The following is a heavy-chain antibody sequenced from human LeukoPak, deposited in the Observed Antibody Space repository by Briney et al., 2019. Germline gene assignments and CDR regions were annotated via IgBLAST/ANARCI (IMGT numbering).Heavy chain of an antibody. CDR2: IYYSGST. D-gene: IGHD2-2*02. Sequence: PSETLSLTCTVSGGSISSSSYYWGWIHQPPGKGLEWIGSIYYSGSTYYNPPLKSRVTISVDTSKNQFSLKLSSVTAADTAVYYCARHGNCSSTSCYIYYYYYMDVWGKGTTVTVSS. V-gene: IGHV4-39*01. CDR3: ARHGNCSSTSCYIYYYYYMDV. CDR1: GGSISSSSYY. J-gene: IGHJ6*03.